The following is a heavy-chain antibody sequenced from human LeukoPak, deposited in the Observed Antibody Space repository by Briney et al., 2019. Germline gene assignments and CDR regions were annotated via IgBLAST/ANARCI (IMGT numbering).Heavy chain of an antibody. Sequence: GGSLRLSCAASGFTFNDYYMSWIRQAPGKGLEWVSYISSSGSTIYYADSVKGRFTISRDNAKNSLYLQMNSLRAEDTAVYYCARSHSVTTSPFDYWGQGTLVTVSS. J-gene: IGHJ4*02. V-gene: IGHV3-11*04. CDR3: ARSHSVTTSPFDY. CDR2: ISSSGSTI. D-gene: IGHD4-17*01. CDR1: GFTFNDYY.